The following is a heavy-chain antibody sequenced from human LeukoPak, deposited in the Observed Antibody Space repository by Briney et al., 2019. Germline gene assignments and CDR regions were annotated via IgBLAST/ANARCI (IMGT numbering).Heavy chain of an antibody. CDR3: ARDHLLFRQPPNWFDP. Sequence: ASVKVSCKASGYTFSDYMHWVRQAPGQGLEWMGWINPDSGGTKYAQKFQDRGTMTSDTSISTAYMELSRLRSDDTAVYYCARDHLLFRQPPNWFDPWGQGTLVTVSS. V-gene: IGHV1-2*02. CDR2: INPDSGGT. CDR1: GYTFSDY. D-gene: IGHD1-14*01. J-gene: IGHJ5*02.